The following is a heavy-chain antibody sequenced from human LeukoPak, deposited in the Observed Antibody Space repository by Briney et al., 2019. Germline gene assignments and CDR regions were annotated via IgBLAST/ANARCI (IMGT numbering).Heavy chain of an antibody. J-gene: IGHJ4*02. CDR1: GGTFSSYA. Sequence: SVKVSCKASGGTFSSYAISWVRQAPGQGLEWMGGIIPIFGTANYAQKFQGRVTITADESTSTAYMELSSLRSEDTAVYYCARGKEMTTTPLGYWGQGTLVTVSS. CDR2: IIPIFGTA. D-gene: IGHD5-24*01. V-gene: IGHV1-69*13. CDR3: ARGKEMTTTPLGY.